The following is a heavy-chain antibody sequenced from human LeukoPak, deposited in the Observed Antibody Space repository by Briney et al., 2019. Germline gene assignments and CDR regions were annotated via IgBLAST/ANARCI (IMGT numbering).Heavy chain of an antibody. CDR2: IYHSGST. CDR1: GGSISSSNW. Sequence: SETLSLTCAVSGGSISSSNWWSWVRQPPGKGLEWIGEIYHSGSTNYNPPLKSRVTISVDKSRNQFSLKLSSVTAADTAVYYCARNSGYDWSWFDPWGQGTLVTVSS. CDR3: ARNSGYDWSWFDP. D-gene: IGHD5-12*01. V-gene: IGHV4-4*02. J-gene: IGHJ5*02.